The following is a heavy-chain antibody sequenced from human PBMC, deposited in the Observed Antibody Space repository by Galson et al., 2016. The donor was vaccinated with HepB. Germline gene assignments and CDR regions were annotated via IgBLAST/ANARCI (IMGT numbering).Heavy chain of an antibody. CDR3: AREAGDFDY. Sequence: QSGAEVKKPGESLKISCKAPGYSFRTSWIAWVRQMPGKGLEWMGIIYPDDSDTRYSPSFQGQVTISADKSISTAFLQWSSLKASDTAIYYCAREAGDFDYWGQGTLVTVSS. CDR1: GYSFRTSW. CDR2: IYPDDSDT. J-gene: IGHJ4*02. V-gene: IGHV5-51*03. D-gene: IGHD3-16*01.